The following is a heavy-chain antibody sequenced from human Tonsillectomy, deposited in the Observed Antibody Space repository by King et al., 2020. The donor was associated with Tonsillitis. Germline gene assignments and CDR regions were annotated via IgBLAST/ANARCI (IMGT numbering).Heavy chain of an antibody. D-gene: IGHD1-26*01. Sequence: VQLVESGGGLIQPGGSLRLSCAASGVTVSSHYMSWVRQAPGKGPEWVSLIYSDGSTTYADSVKGRVTISRDNSKNTLYLQMNSVRAEDTALYYCARPSGSYSWAFDIWGQGAMVTVSS. J-gene: IGHJ3*02. CDR1: GVTVSSHY. CDR2: IYSDGST. CDR3: ARPSGSYSWAFDI. V-gene: IGHV3-53*01.